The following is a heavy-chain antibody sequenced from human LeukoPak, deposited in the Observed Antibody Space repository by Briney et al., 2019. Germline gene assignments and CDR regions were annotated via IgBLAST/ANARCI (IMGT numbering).Heavy chain of an antibody. CDR3: ARDLYGSGSYKPFDY. J-gene: IGHJ4*02. V-gene: IGHV1-46*01. Sequence: ASVKVSCKASGYTFTRYYMHWVRQAPGQGLEWMGIINPSGGSTSYAQKFQGRVTMTRDTSTSTVYMELSGLRSEDTAVYYCARDLYGSGSYKPFDYWGQGTLVTVSS. CDR2: INPSGGST. D-gene: IGHD3-10*01. CDR1: GYTFTRYY.